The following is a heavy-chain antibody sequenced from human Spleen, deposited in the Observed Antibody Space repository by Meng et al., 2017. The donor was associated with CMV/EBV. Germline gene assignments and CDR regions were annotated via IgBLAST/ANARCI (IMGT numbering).Heavy chain of an antibody. CDR2: MNPNSGST. J-gene: IGHJ6*02. CDR1: GYTFSSYD. Sequence: ASVKVSCKASGYTFSSYDINWVRQATGQGLQWMGWMNPNSGSTDFAAKFQGRVTMTRDTSTSTVYMELSSLRFEDTAVYYCARGHLRRAPRITMIRAAHYYFYDLDVWGQGTTVTVSS. D-gene: IGHD3-10*01. V-gene: IGHV1-8*01. CDR3: ARGHLRRAPRITMIRAAHYYFYDLDV.